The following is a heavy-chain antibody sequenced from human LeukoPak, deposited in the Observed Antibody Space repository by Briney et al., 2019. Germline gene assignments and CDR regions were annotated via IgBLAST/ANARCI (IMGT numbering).Heavy chain of an antibody. CDR3: ARVTRCGGDCSNFDY. CDR1: GGSITSYY. Sequence: PSETLSLTCTVSGGSITSYYWGWIRQPPGKGLEWIGSIYYSGSTYYNPSLKSRVTISVDTSKNQFSLKLSSVTAADTAVYYCARVTRCGGDCSNFDYWGQGTLVTVSS. J-gene: IGHJ4*02. CDR2: IYYSGST. V-gene: IGHV4-39*01. D-gene: IGHD2-21*02.